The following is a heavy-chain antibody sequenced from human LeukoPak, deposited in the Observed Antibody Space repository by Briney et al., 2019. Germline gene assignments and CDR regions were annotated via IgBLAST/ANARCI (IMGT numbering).Heavy chain of an antibody. Sequence: GGSLRLSCAASGFTFSSYGMHWVRQAPGKGLEWVAVISYDGSNKYYADSVKGRFTISRDNSKNTLYLQMNSLRAEDTAVYYCAKDRGACSSTSCYYFDYWGQGTLVTVSS. J-gene: IGHJ4*02. CDR2: ISYDGSNK. D-gene: IGHD2-2*01. V-gene: IGHV3-30*18. CDR3: AKDRGACSSTSCYYFDY. CDR1: GFTFSSYG.